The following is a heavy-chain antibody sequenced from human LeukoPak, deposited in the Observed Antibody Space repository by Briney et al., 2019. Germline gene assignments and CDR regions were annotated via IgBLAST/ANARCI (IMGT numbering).Heavy chain of an antibody. D-gene: IGHD4-17*01. Sequence: KPSETLSLTCDVSGDSISTPHWWSWVRQPPGKGLEWIGEIFHSGRVNYIPSLQSRVTISLDKSKNQISLEVNSVTAADTAVYYCASLNADYGYYGPHDAFDIWGQGHWSPSLQ. CDR3: ASLNADYGYYGPHDAFDI. CDR1: GDSISTPHW. J-gene: IGHJ3*02. CDR2: IFHSGRV. V-gene: IGHV4-4*02.